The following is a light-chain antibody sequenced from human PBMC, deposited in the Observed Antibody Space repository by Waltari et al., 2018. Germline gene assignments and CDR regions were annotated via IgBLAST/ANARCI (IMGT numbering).Light chain of an antibody. CDR1: HPISNF. CDR2: AAS. Sequence: DIWMTQSPSSLSASVGDRVTITCRASHPISNFLSWYQQKPRKAPKLLIYAASSLQPGVPSRFSGSGYGTDFSLTINNVQPEDFATYYCQQSYSLSAFGQGTKVEIK. J-gene: IGKJ1*01. CDR3: QQSYSLSA. V-gene: IGKV1-39*01.